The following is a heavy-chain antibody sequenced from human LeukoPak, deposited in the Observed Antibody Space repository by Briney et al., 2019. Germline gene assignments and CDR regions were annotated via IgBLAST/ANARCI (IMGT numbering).Heavy chain of an antibody. D-gene: IGHD5-12*01. CDR2: IYTSGST. CDR1: GGSISSYY. Sequence: SETLSLTCTVSGGSISSYYWSWIRQPAGKGLEWIGRIYTSGSTKYNPSLKSRVTMSVDTSKNQFSLKLSSVTAADTAVYYCARGPPYGGYMAYWGQGTLVTVSS. CDR3: ARGPPYGGYMAY. V-gene: IGHV4-4*07. J-gene: IGHJ4*02.